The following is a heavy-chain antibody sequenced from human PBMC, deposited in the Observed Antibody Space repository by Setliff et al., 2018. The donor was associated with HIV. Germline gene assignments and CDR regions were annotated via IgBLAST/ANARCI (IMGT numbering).Heavy chain of an antibody. CDR1: GGPINSGNYY. CDR2: IYTSGST. Sequence: SETLSLTCTVSGGPINSGNYYWSWIRQPAGKGLEWIGHIYTSGSTNYNPSLKSRGTISVYTSKNQFSLKLSSVTAADTAVYYCARDRGYSYAFFDYWGQGTLVTVSS. J-gene: IGHJ4*02. D-gene: IGHD5-18*01. CDR3: ARDRGYSYAFFDY. V-gene: IGHV4-61*09.